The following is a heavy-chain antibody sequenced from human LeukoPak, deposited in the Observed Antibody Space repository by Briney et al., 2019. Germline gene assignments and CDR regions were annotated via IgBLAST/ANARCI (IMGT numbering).Heavy chain of an antibody. J-gene: IGHJ5*02. CDR3: AKSHWNYHSWFDP. CDR1: GASGSSNSAA. D-gene: IGHD1-7*01. CDR2: TYYMSKWYD. Sequence: SQTLSLTCSISGASGSSNSAARNWIRQSPSRGLEWQGRTYYMSKWYDDYEGSVKRRIPISPETSKKLFSLQMKSVTPEDTALYYWAKSHWNYHSWFDPWGQGTLVTVSS. V-gene: IGHV6-1*01.